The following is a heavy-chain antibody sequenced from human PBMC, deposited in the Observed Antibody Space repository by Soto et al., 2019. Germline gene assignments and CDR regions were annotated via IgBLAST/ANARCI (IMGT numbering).Heavy chain of an antibody. D-gene: IGHD4-17*01. Sequence: ASVKVSCKASGGTFSSYTISWVRQAPGQGLEWMGRIIPILGIANYAQKFQGRVTITADKSTSTAYMELSSLRSEDTAVYYCARDLSHDYGDHSYMDVWGKGTTVTISS. V-gene: IGHV1-69*04. CDR3: ARDLSHDYGDHSYMDV. CDR2: IIPILGIA. J-gene: IGHJ6*03. CDR1: GGTFSSYT.